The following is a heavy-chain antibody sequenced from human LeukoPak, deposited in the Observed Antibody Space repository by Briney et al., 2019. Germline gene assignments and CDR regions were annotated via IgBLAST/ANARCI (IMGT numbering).Heavy chain of an antibody. CDR2: ISHTEGT. CDR3: ARIRCGHSGSVCYNH. Sequence: SSETLSLTCGVFGVSINDHYWSWIRQSPGKGLEWIGEISHTEGTRYNPSLESRVTMSVGTSENQLSLKLIFVTAADTAVYYGARIRCGHSGSVCYNHWGLGTLVTVSS. J-gene: IGHJ4*02. V-gene: IGHV4-34*01. CDR1: GVSINDHY. D-gene: IGHD3-9*01.